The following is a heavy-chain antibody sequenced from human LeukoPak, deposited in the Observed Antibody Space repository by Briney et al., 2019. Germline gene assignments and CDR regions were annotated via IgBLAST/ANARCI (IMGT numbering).Heavy chain of an antibody. CDR1: GYTFTGYG. Sequence: ASVKVSCKASGYTFTGYGISCVRQAPGQGLEWMGWTSAYNGNINYAQNLQGRVTMTTDTSTSTAYMELRSLRSDDTAVYYCARDAETTMLRGDLTWFDPWGQGTLVTVSS. D-gene: IGHD3-10*01. V-gene: IGHV1-18*01. J-gene: IGHJ5*02. CDR3: ARDAETTMLRGDLTWFDP. CDR2: TSAYNGNI.